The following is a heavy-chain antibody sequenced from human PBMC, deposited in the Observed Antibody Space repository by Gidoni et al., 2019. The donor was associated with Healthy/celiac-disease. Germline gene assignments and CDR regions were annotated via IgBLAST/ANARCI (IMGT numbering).Heavy chain of an antibody. CDR3: AKDGRGIAAPRYMDV. V-gene: IGHV3-30*18. CDR2: ISYDGSNK. CDR1: GFTFSSYG. Sequence: QVQLVESGGGVVQPGRSLRLSCAASGFTFSSYGMHWVRQAPGKGLEWVAVISYDGSNKYYADSVKGRFTISRDNSKNTLYLQMNSLRAEDTAVYYCAKDGRGIAAPRYMDVWGKGTTVTVSS. J-gene: IGHJ6*03. D-gene: IGHD6-13*01.